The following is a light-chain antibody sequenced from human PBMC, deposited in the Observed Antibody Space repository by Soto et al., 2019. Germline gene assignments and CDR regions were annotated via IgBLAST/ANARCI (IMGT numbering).Light chain of an antibody. Sequence: ILLTQSPASRSLSPGESSPLSCRDSQYIDFYLDWYQQQPGQSPRLVIYDTFTMATGVPVRCRGVGAGTDVTLTISDLEPEDFAFYNCQQRERWPITFGTGPRVEI. J-gene: IGKJ4*01. CDR3: QQRERWPIT. CDR2: DTF. CDR1: QYIDFY. V-gene: IGKV3-11*01.